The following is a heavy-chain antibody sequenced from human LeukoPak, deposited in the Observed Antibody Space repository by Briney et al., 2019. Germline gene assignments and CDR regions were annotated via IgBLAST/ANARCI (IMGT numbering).Heavy chain of an antibody. CDR3: ARIIGISGTYPTDY. J-gene: IGHJ4*02. V-gene: IGHV3-21*06. D-gene: IGHD1-26*01. CDR2: ISSTSTYI. Sequence: MTWVRQAPGKGLEWVSSISSTSTYIYYADSMKGRFIISRDNARNSLYLEMNSLRAEDTAVYYCARIIGISGTYPTDYWGQGTLVTVSS.